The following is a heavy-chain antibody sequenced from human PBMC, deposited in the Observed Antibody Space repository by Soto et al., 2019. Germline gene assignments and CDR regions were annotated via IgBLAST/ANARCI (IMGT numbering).Heavy chain of an antibody. J-gene: IGHJ6*02. CDR2: ISGSGGST. D-gene: IGHD3-3*01. V-gene: IGHV3-23*01. Sequence: GGSLRLSCAASGFTFSSYAMSWVRQAPGKGLEWVSAISGSGGSTYYADSVKGRFTISRDNSKNTLYLQMNSLSAEDTAVYYCAKDRQRFLEWLRYYYYGMDVWGQGTTVTVSS. CDR1: GFTFSSYA. CDR3: AKDRQRFLEWLRYYYYGMDV.